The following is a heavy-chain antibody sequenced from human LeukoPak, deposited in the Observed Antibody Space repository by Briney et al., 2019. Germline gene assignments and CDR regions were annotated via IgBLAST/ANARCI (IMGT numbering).Heavy chain of an antibody. J-gene: IGHJ4*02. CDR1: GGTFSSYA. D-gene: IGHD2-15*01. Sequence: VASVKVSCKASGGTFSSYAISWVRQAPGQGLEWMGRIIPILGIANYAQKFQGRVTITADKSTSTAYMELSSLRSEDTAVYYCHAYPLGYCSGGSCYVDYWGQGTLVTVSS. V-gene: IGHV1-69*04. CDR2: IIPILGIA. CDR3: HAYPLGYCSGGSCYVDY.